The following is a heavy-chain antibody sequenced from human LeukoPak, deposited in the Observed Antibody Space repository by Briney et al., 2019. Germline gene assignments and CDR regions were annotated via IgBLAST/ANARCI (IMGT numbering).Heavy chain of an antibody. CDR3: AKGHDGYNYGGAFDY. CDR1: GFTFSSYG. Sequence: GRSLRLSCAASGFTFSSYGTHWVRQAPGKGLEWVAVISYDGSNKYYADSVKGRFTISRDNSKNTLYLQMNSLRAEDTAVYYCAKGHDGYNYGGAFDYWGQGTLVTVSS. J-gene: IGHJ4*02. CDR2: ISYDGSNK. V-gene: IGHV3-30*18. D-gene: IGHD5-24*01.